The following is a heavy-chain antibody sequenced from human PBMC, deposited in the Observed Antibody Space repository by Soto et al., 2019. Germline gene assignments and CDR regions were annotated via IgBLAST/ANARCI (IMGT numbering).Heavy chain of an antibody. J-gene: IGHJ2*01. V-gene: IGHV1-69*02. CDR2: IIPILNKT. Sequence: QVLLEQSGSVVKRPGSSVTVSCKASGGPFNNFIFTWVRQAPGQGLEWMGRIIPILNKTNYAQTFPGGPAVTAAMPASTSYSEFTGLSLDATGMYYGVKDSCGYASLWG. CDR3: VKDSCGYASL. CDR1: GGPFNNFI. D-gene: IGHD6-25*01.